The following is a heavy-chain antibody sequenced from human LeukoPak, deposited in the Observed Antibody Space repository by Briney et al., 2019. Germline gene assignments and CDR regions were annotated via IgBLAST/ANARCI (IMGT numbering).Heavy chain of an antibody. D-gene: IGHD1-26*01. V-gene: IGHV3-23*01. J-gene: IGHJ4*02. CDR1: GFTFSSYS. CDR2: ISGSGLMT. Sequence: GSLRLSCAASGFTFSSYSMTWVRQAPGKGLEWVATISGSGLMTYYADSVKGRFTVSGDNSKNTLYLQMSSLTAADTAVYYCAKDRSIGTYYTFDHWGQGTLVTVSS. CDR3: AKDRSIGTYYTFDH.